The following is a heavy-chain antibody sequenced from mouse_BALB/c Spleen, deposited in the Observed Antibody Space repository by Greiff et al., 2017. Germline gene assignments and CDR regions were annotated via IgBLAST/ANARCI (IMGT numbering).Heavy chain of an antibody. J-gene: IGHJ4*01. CDR1: GYAFTNYL. V-gene: IGHV1-54*01. Sequence: VKLQQSGAELVRPGTSVKVSCKASGYAFTNYLIEWVKQRPGQGLEWIGVINPGSGGTNYNEKFKGKATLTADKSSSTAYMQLSSLTSDDSAVYFCARDGSSHAMDYWGQGTSVTVSS. D-gene: IGHD1-1*01. CDR2: INPGSGGT. CDR3: ARDGSSHAMDY.